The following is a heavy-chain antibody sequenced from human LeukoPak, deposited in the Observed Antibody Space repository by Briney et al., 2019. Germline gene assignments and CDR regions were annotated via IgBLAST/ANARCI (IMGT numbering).Heavy chain of an antibody. V-gene: IGHV4-38-2*01. CDR2: LYHSGST. Sequence: PSETLSLTCALSGYSISRGYYWGWIRQAPGKGLEWIGRLYHSGSTQYNPSLKSRLIISVDTSKNQFSLKLSSVTAADTAVYFCARHPFDRVFFDYWGQGTLVTVS. CDR1: GYSISRGYY. CDR3: ARHPFDRVFFDY. D-gene: IGHD3-10*01. J-gene: IGHJ4*02.